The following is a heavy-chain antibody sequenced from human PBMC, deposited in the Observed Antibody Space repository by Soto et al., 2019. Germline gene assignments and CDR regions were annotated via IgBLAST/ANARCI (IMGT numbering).Heavy chain of an antibody. D-gene: IGHD3-22*01. CDR1: GGSISRSNW. CDR3: AREPPVIHYGMDV. J-gene: IGHJ6*02. V-gene: IGHV4-4*02. Sequence: PSETLSLTCAVSGGSISRSNWWSWVRQPPGKGLEWIGEIYHSGSTNYNPSLKSRVTISVDKSKNQFSLKLSSVTAADTAVYYCAREPPVIHYGMDVWGQGTTVTVSS. CDR2: IYHSGST.